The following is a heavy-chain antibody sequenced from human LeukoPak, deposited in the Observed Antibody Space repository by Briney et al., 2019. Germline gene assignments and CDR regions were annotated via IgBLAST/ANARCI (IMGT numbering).Heavy chain of an antibody. CDR3: ASRYYDSSGYYSGIDY. Sequence: GGSLRLACAAAGFTSSSAATNWVRQDPVTGLDCAAFISYDGSNKYYADSVKGRFTISRDNSKNTLYLQMNSLRAEDTAVYYCASRYYDSSGYYSGIDYWGQGTLVTVSS. D-gene: IGHD3-22*01. V-gene: IGHV3-30-3*01. CDR2: ISYDGSNK. J-gene: IGHJ4*02. CDR1: GFTSSSAA.